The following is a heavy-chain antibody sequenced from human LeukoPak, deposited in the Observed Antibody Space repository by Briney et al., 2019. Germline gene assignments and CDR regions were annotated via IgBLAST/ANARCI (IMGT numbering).Heavy chain of an antibody. V-gene: IGHV1-18*01. D-gene: IGHD3-22*01. Sequence: ASVKVSCKASGYTFTSYGISWVRQAPGQGLEWMGWISAYNGNTNYAQKLQGRVTMTTDTSTSTAYMELRSLRSDDTAVYYCARDRIYYYDSSGYYEVIHDAFDIWGQGTMVTVSS. CDR1: GYTFTSYG. CDR3: ARDRIYYYDSSGYYEVIHDAFDI. CDR2: ISAYNGNT. J-gene: IGHJ3*02.